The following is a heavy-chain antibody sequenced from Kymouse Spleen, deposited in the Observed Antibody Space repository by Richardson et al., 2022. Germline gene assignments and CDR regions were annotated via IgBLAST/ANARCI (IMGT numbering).Heavy chain of an antibody. CDR2: INHSGST. J-gene: IGHJ5*02. V-gene: IGHV4-34*01. CDR3: ARRTGDEGWFDP. CDR1: GGSFSGYY. D-gene: IGHD7-27*02. Sequence: QVQLQQWGAGLLKPSETLSLTCAVYGGSFSGYYWSWIRQPPGKGLEWIGEINHSGSTNYNPSLKSRVTISVDTSKNQFSLKLSSVTAADTAVYYCARRTGDEGWFDPWGQGTLVTVSS.